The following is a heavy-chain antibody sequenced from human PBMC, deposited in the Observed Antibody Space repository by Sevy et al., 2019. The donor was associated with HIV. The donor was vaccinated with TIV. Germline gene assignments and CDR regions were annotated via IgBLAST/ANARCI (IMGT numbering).Heavy chain of an antibody. CDR1: GFTFSSYA. J-gene: IGHJ1*01. CDR2: ISYDGSNK. CDR3: ARDPAYCGGDCSYLFQH. Sequence: GGSLRLSRAASGFTFSSYAMHWVRQAPGKGLEWVAVISYDGSNKYYADSVKGRFTISRDNSKNTLYLQMNSLRAEDTAVYYCARDPAYCGGDCSYLFQHWGQGTLVTVSS. V-gene: IGHV3-30-3*01. D-gene: IGHD2-21*02.